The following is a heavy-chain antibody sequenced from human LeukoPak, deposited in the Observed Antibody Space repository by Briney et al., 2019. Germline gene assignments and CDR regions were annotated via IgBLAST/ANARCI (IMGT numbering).Heavy chain of an antibody. D-gene: IGHD3-22*01. J-gene: IGHJ4*02. CDR2: IIPIFGTA. CDR3: ARDLHYDSSGYGY. V-gene: IGHV1-69*05. Sequence: SVKVSCKASGGTLSSYAISGVQQAPGQGLEWMGGIIPIFGTANYAQKFQGRVTITTDESTSTAYMELSSLRSEDTAVYYCARDLHYDSSGYGYWGQGTLVTVSS. CDR1: GGTLSSYA.